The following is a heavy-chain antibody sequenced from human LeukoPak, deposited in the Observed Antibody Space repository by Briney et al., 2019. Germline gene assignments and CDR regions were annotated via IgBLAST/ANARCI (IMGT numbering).Heavy chain of an antibody. D-gene: IGHD3-3*01. V-gene: IGHV3-23*01. J-gene: IGHJ3*02. CDR3: AKDVITIFGVVKGAFDI. CDR2: ISGSGGST. Sequence: GGSLRLSCAAPGFTFSSYAMSWVRQAPGKGLEWVSAISGSGGSTYYADSVKGRFTISRDNSKNTLYLQMNSLRAEDTAVYYCAKDVITIFGVVKGAFDIWGQGTMVTVSS. CDR1: GFTFSSYA.